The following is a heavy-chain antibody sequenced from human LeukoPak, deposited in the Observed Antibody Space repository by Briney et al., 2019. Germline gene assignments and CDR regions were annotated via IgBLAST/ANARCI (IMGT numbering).Heavy chain of an antibody. Sequence: SETLSLTCTVFGYSISPYGWSWIRQPPGKGLEWIGFINHSGNTNYNPSLKGRVTLSVDTSKSQFSLRPSSVTAADTAVYYCARHGGTFDPWGQGTLVTVSS. CDR2: INHSGNT. J-gene: IGHJ5*02. D-gene: IGHD3-16*01. CDR1: GYSISPYG. CDR3: ARHGGTFDP. V-gene: IGHV4-59*08.